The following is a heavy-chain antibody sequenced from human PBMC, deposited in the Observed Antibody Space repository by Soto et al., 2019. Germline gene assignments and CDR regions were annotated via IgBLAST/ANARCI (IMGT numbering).Heavy chain of an antibody. V-gene: IGHV1-3*01. D-gene: IGHD2-21*02. J-gene: IGHJ4*02. CDR3: ARVPLYCGGDCYYDY. CDR2: INVGNGDT. CDR1: GYTFTAFA. Sequence: GASVKVSCKTSGYTFTAFAVHWVRQASGQRLEWMGWINVGNGDTKSSQNLQGRVTITRDTSASTVYMELSSLRSEDTAVYYCARVPLYCGGDCYYDYWGQGTLVTVSS.